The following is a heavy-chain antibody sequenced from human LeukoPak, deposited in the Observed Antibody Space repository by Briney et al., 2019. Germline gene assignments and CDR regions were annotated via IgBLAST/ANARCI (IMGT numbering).Heavy chain of an antibody. J-gene: IGHJ4*02. CDR1: GFSFSSYS. D-gene: IGHD5-12*01. CDR2: ISYDGSNR. V-gene: IGHV3-30*01. CDR3: ARVWRMWQPLGYYFDY. Sequence: PGRSLGLSCAASGFSFSSYSVHWVRQAPGKGLEWVALISYDGSNRYYSDSVKGRSTISRDNSKSTLYLQLNSLRVEDTAVYYCARVWRMWQPLGYYFDYWGQGTLVTVSS.